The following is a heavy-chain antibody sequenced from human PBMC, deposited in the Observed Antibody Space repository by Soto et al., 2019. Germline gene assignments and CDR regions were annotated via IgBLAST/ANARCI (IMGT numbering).Heavy chain of an antibody. V-gene: IGHV4-59*01. D-gene: IGHD2-2*01. CDR3: AGYSSSSFCPREPHCASEV. CDR1: GASINTYY. Sequence: SENLCLTCHVSGASINTYYWHWIRQSPGKGLEWIGYISDGGSTNYNPSLESRVTIALDTSRKRVSLKQSSVSVADTARYFCAGYSSSSFCPREPHCASEVWCQATMVTVSS. CDR2: ISDGGST. J-gene: IGHJ6*02.